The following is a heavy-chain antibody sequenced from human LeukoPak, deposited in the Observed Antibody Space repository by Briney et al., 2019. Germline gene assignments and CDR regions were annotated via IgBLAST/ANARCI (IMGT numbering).Heavy chain of an antibody. V-gene: IGHV3-9*03. D-gene: IGHD2-8*02. Sequence: GGSLRLSCAPSGFTFDNYAMHWVRQAPGEGLEWVSGISWNSGSIGYADSVKGRLTISRDNAKNSLYLQMNSLRTEDMALYYCAKDEFVASDFTGAFDIWGQGTMVTVSS. J-gene: IGHJ3*02. CDR1: GFTFDNYA. CDR2: ISWNSGSI. CDR3: AKDEFVASDFTGAFDI.